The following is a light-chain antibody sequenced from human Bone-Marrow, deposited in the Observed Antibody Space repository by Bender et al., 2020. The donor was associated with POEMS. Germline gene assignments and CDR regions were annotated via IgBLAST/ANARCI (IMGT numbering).Light chain of an antibody. CDR1: VSDIGLYDF. CDR2: DVS. Sequence: QSALTQTASVSGSLGQSISISCTGTVSDIGLYDFVSWYQQHPGEAPKLIIYDVSNRPPGMSDRFSASKSGNTASLTISGLQTEDDAVYYCSSYTTSMTVVFGGGTKVTVL. J-gene: IGLJ2*01. V-gene: IGLV2-14*03. CDR3: SSYTTSMTVV.